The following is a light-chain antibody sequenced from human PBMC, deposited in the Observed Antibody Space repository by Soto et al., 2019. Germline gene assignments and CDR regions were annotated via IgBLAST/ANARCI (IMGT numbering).Light chain of an antibody. CDR3: QEHTYWLFN. J-gene: IGKJ2*01. Sequence: IVLTQSPATLSLSPGERATLSCRASQSVNFYLALYQQKPGQAPSLLIFDALNRATGVPSRFSGSGSATDFTLTISSLETEDSAVYYCQEHTYWLFNFVRGTKLEIK. V-gene: IGKV3-11*01. CDR1: QSVNFY. CDR2: DAL.